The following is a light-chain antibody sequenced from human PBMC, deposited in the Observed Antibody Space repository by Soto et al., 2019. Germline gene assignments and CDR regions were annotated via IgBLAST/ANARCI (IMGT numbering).Light chain of an antibody. CDR3: QQYSTFPWT. J-gene: IGKJ1*01. Sequence: DIQMTQSPSTLSAFVGDRVTITCRASQNVINWLAWYQQKPGKAPKLLIYMASTLQTGVPSRFTGSGSGTDFSLTIISLQPDDFATYSCQQYSTFPWTFGQGTKVEIK. CDR1: QNVINW. CDR2: MAS. V-gene: IGKV1-5*03.